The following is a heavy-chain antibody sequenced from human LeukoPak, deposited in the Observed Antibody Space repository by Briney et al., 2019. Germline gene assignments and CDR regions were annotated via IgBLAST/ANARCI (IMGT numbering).Heavy chain of an antibody. CDR3: ATETNYYDTSGTLFDY. Sequence: GGSLRLSCAASGVTFNSCSMNWVRQAPGKGLEWVSYISSSSSTIYSADSVKGRFTISRDNAKNSLYLQMNSLRAEDTAVYYCATETNYYDTSGTLFDYWGQGTLVTVSS. CDR1: GVTFNSCS. V-gene: IGHV3-48*01. J-gene: IGHJ4*02. D-gene: IGHD3-22*01. CDR2: ISSSSSTI.